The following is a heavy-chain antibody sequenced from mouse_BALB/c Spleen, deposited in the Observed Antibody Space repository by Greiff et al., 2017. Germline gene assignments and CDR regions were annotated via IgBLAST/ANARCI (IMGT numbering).Heavy chain of an antibody. CDR3: ARGVAMDY. V-gene: IGHV5-17*02. CDR2: ISSGSSTI. CDR1: GFTFSSFG. Sequence: EVMLVESGGGLVQPGGSRKLSCAASGFTFSSFGMHWVRQAPEKGLEWVAYISSGSSTIYYADTVKGRFTISRDNPKNTLFLQMTSLRSEDTAMYYCARGVAMDYWDQGTSVTVSS. J-gene: IGHJ4*01.